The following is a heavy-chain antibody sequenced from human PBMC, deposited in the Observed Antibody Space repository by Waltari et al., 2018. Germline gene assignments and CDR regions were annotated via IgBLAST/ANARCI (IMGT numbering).Heavy chain of an antibody. CDR1: GFPFRDYE. V-gene: IGHV3-48*03. D-gene: IGHD2-2*01. J-gene: IGHJ5*02. CDR3: ARAVVPAAIYWFDP. Sequence: EVQLVESGGGLIQPGGSLRLSCGASGFPFRDYELNWVRQAPGKGLEWIAYISTSGSTIYYADSVKGRFTVSRDNAKNSVYLQMSSLRVEDTAVYYCARAVVPAAIYWFDPWGQGTLVTVSS. CDR2: ISTSGSTI.